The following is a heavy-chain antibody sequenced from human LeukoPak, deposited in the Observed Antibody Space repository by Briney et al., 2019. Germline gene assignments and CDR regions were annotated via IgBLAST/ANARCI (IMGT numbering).Heavy chain of an antibody. D-gene: IGHD3-3*01. CDR1: GFTFISDG. CDR3: AKEALPEYYDFWSGYYKAYFDY. Sequence: GGALRLSCAASGFTFISDGMHWVRPAPGKGLDWVAIISYDGTNKYSADSVKVRFTIPRDNPKNTLYLQMDSMRAEDTAVYYCAKEALPEYYDFWSGYYKAYFDYWGQGALVTVSS. J-gene: IGHJ4*02. V-gene: IGHV3-30*18. CDR2: ISYDGTNK.